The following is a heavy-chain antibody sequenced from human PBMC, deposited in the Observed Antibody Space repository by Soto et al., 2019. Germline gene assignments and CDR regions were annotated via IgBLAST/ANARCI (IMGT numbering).Heavy chain of an antibody. J-gene: IGHJ6*03. CDR3: ARQDGYYYYIDV. V-gene: IGHV4-61*08. D-gene: IGHD2-15*01. CDR1: GGSISSGGYY. Sequence: SETLSLTCTVSGGSISSGGYYWSWIRQHPGKGLEWIGYIFYSGSTNYNPSLKSRVIISVDTSKNQFSLKLRSVTAADTAVYYCARQDGYYYYIDVWGKGTTVTVSS. CDR2: IFYSGST.